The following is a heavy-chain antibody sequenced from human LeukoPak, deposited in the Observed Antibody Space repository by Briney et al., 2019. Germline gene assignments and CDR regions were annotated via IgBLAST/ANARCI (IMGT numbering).Heavy chain of an antibody. Sequence: SSGTLSLTCTVSGGSISSYYWSWIRQPPGKGLEWIGYIYYSGSTNCNPSLKSRVTISVDTSKNQFSLKLSSVTAADTAVYYCARGAYCGGDCWDYWGQGTLVTVSS. V-gene: IGHV4-59*01. D-gene: IGHD2-21*02. CDR1: GGSISSYY. J-gene: IGHJ4*02. CDR3: ARGAYCGGDCWDY. CDR2: IYYSGST.